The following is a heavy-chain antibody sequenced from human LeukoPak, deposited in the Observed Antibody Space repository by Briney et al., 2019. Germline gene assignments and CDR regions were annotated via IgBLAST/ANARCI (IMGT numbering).Heavy chain of an antibody. CDR3: ARENNYYDSSGYLYY. D-gene: IGHD3-22*01. V-gene: IGHV1-2*02. CDR1: GYTFTGYY. J-gene: IGHJ4*02. CDR2: INPNSGGT. Sequence: GPSVKVSCKASGYTFTGYYMHWVRQAPGQGLEWMGWINPNSGGTNYAQKFQGRVTMTRDTSISTAYMELSRLRSDDTAVYYCARENNYYDSSGYLYYWGQGTLVTVSS.